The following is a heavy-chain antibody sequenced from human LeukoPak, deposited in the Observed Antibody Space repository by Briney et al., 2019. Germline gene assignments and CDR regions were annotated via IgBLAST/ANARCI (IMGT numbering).Heavy chain of an antibody. CDR3: ARHSPGVAVAGYYFDY. V-gene: IGHV4-39*01. J-gene: IGHJ4*02. CDR1: GGSISSSSYY. D-gene: IGHD6-19*01. CDR2: IYYSGST. Sequence: SETLSLTCTVSGGSISSSSYYWGWIRQPPGKGLEWIGSIYYSGSTYYNPSLKSRVTISVDTSKNQFSLKLSSVTAADTAVYYCARHSPGVAVAGYYFDYWGQGTLVTVSS.